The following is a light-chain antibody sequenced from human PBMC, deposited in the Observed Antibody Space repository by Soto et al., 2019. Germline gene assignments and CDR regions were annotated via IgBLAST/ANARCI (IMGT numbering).Light chain of an antibody. CDR3: QQYGRSGT. CDR2: GAS. J-gene: IGKJ1*01. CDR1: QSVSNNY. V-gene: IGKV3-20*01. Sequence: EIVLTQSPCTLSLSPGEPATLSCRASQSVSNNYLAWYQQKPGQAPRLLIYGASNRATGIPDRFSGSGSGTDFTLTISRLEPEDFAVYYCQQYGRSGTFGQGTKVDIK.